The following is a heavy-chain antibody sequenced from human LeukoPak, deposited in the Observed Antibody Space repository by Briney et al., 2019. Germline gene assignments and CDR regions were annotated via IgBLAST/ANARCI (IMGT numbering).Heavy chain of an antibody. D-gene: IGHD5-18*01. CDR1: GLTFSSYT. Sequence: PGGSLRLSCTASGLTFSSYTMSWVRQAPGKGLEWVSVISDSGGSTYYADSVKGRFTISRDNSKNTLYLQMNSLRAEDTALYYCAIDRDGYSFGYPLDYWGQGTLVTVSS. V-gene: IGHV3-23*01. CDR3: AIDRDGYSFGYPLDY. J-gene: IGHJ4*02. CDR2: ISDSGGST.